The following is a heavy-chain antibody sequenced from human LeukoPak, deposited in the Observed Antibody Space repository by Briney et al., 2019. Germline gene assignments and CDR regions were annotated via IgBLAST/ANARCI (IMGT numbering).Heavy chain of an antibody. CDR2: INPNSGGT. J-gene: IGHJ5*02. CDR3: ARVVTPRYCSTTSCYWKAWFDP. CDR1: GYTFTGYY. Sequence: GASVKVSCKASGYTFTGYYMHWVRQAPGQGLEWMGWINPNSGGTNYAQKFQGRVTITADESTSTAYMELSSLRSEDTAVYYCARVVTPRYCSTTSCYWKAWFDPWGQGTLVTVSS. V-gene: IGHV1-2*02. D-gene: IGHD2-2*01.